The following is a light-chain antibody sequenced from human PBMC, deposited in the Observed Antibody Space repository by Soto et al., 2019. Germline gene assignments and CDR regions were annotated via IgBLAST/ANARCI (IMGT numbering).Light chain of an antibody. Sequence: DIQMTQSPSTLSASVGDRVTITCRASQSISSWLAWYQQKPGKAPKLLIYDASNLDSGVPSRFSGSGSGTDFTLTISRLEPEDFAVYYCQQRSTFGQGTRLEIK. CDR2: DAS. CDR3: QQRST. J-gene: IGKJ5*01. CDR1: QSISSW. V-gene: IGKV1-5*01.